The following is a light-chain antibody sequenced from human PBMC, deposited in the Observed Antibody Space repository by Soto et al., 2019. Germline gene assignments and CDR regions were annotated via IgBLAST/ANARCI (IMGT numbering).Light chain of an antibody. J-gene: IGKJ1*01. Sequence: DIQMTQSPSTLSASVGDRVTITCRASQSISSWLAWYQQKPGKAPKLLIYDASSLESGVPSRFSGSGSATECTLTISSLQPDDFATYYCQQYNSYSRTFGQGTKVDNK. CDR1: QSISSW. V-gene: IGKV1-5*01. CDR2: DAS. CDR3: QQYNSYSRT.